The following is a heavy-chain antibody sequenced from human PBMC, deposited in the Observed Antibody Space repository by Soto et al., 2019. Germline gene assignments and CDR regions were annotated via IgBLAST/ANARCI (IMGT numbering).Heavy chain of an antibody. CDR1: GGTFSGHA. Sequence: QVQLVQSGAEVKKPGSSVKVSCEASGGTFSGHAISWVRQAPGQGPEWMGGLIPLFGTTQHAQNFQDRLTITADKSASAAYMELTSLRFEDTAIYYCARGPNWGYRFDSWGQGTLVTVSS. J-gene: IGHJ4*02. V-gene: IGHV1-69*06. CDR2: LIPLFGTT. D-gene: IGHD7-27*01. CDR3: ARGPNWGYRFDS.